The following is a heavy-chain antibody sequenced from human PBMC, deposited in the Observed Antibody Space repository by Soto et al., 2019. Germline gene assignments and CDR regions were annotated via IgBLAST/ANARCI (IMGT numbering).Heavy chain of an antibody. J-gene: IGHJ3*02. CDR3: ARAYYDSSTGGAFDI. CDR2: IYFSGST. Sequence: PSETLSLTCAVSGGSISSGGYSWSWIRQPPGKGLEWIGCIYFSGSTYYNPSLKSRVTISVDTSKNQFSLKLSSVTAADTAVYYCARAYYDSSTGGAFDIWGQGTMVTVSS. CDR1: GGSISSGGYS. D-gene: IGHD3-22*01. V-gene: IGHV4-30-2*05.